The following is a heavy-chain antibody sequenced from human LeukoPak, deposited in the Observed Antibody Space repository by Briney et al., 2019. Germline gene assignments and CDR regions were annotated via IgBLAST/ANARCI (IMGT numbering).Heavy chain of an antibody. V-gene: IGHV1-69*13. J-gene: IGHJ4*02. CDR2: IIPIFGTA. CDR1: GGTFSSYA. Sequence: ASVKVSCKASGGTFSSYAISWVRQAPGQGLEWMGGIIPIFGTANYAQKFQGRVTITADESTSTAYMELSSLRSEDTAVYYCARRYSGSYSPVSPFDYWAQGTLVTVSS. D-gene: IGHD1-26*01. CDR3: ARRYSGSYSPVSPFDY.